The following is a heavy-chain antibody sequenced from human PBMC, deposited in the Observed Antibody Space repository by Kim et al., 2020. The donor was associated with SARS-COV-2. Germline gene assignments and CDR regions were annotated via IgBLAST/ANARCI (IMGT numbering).Heavy chain of an antibody. J-gene: IGHJ4*02. Sequence: ASVKVSCRISGYTFTDYYLQWLRQAPGQGLEWLGWIDPNSGATNYAQKFRGRVTMTRDTSISTIYMDLSSLRSDDTAMYYCARDPGLQDFDYWGQGTLVTVSS. CDR3: ARDPGLQDFDY. D-gene: IGHD4-4*01. V-gene: IGHV1-2*02. CDR1: GYTFTDYY. CDR2: IDPNSGAT.